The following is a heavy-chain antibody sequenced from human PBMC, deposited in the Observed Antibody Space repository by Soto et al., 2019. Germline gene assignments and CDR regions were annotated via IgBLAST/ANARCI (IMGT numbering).Heavy chain of an antibody. CDR1: GGSIISYF. V-gene: IGHV4-4*07. Sequence: LTFSCSGGSIISYFLSCSLQPAGKGLECIGRVHTSGSTTYNPSLKSRVTMSVDTSKSQFSLKLTSVTAADTAVYYCARQKAVDSKPWIETSGPGTLVTVYS. CDR2: VHTSGST. D-gene: IGHD6-19*01. CDR3: ARQKAVDSKPWIET. J-gene: IGHJ5*02.